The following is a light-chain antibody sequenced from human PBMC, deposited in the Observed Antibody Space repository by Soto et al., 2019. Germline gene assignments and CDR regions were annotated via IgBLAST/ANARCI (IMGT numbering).Light chain of an antibody. J-gene: IGKJ5*01. Sequence: EIVLTHSPGTLSLSPRERATLSCRASQSVNSSYLALYQQKPGQATRLLIYCASSRATGISDRFRGSGSGTAFTLTISRLEPEAFAFYYCPKYGSSPTITFGQGTRLETK. CDR2: CAS. V-gene: IGKV3-20*01. CDR3: PKYGSSPTIT. CDR1: QSVNSSY.